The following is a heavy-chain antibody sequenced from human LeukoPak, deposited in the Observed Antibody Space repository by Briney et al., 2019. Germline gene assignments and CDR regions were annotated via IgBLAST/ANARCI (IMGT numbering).Heavy chain of an antibody. CDR1: GDSISSYY. CDR2: IYNSGST. D-gene: IGHD3-10*01. CDR3: ARAIWYGSGTTAFDY. Sequence: SETLSLTCTVSGDSISSYYWSWIRQPAGKGLEWIGRIYNSGSTNYNTNYNPSLTSRVTMSVDTSKNQFSLKQNSVTAADTAVYFCARAIWYGSGTTAFDYWGQGTLVTVSP. V-gene: IGHV4-4*07. J-gene: IGHJ4*02.